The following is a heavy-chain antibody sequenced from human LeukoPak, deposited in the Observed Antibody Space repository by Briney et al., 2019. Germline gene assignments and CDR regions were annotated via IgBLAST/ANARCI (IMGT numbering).Heavy chain of an antibody. CDR2: IKQDGSEK. D-gene: IGHD3-3*02. CDR3: ARVHSIFGVVMYYFDY. Sequence: GGSLRLSCAASGFTFSSYWMSWVRQAPGKGLEWVANIKQDGSEKYYVDSVKGRFTISRNNAKNSLYLQMNSLIAEDTAVYYCARVHSIFGVVMYYFDYWGQGPLVSVPS. CDR1: GFTFSSYW. V-gene: IGHV3-7*01. J-gene: IGHJ4*02.